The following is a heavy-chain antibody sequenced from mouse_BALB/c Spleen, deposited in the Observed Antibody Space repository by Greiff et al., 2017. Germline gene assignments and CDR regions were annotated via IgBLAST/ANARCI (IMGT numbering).Heavy chain of an antibody. CDR2: ISSGGSYT. D-gene: IGHD2-3*01. CDR3: ASTRGSLSDGYYDAMDY. Sequence: EVQLVESGGGLVKPGGSLKLSCAASGFTFSSYAMSWVRQSPEKRLEWVAEISSGGSYTYYPDTVTGRFTISRDNAKNTLYLEMSSLRSEDTAMYYGASTRGSLSDGYYDAMDYWGQGTSVTVSS. CDR1: GFTFSSYA. J-gene: IGHJ4*01. V-gene: IGHV5-9-4*01.